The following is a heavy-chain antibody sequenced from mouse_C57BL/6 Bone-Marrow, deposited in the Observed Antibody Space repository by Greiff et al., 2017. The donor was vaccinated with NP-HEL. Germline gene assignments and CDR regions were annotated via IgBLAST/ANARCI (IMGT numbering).Heavy chain of an antibody. J-gene: IGHJ3*01. D-gene: IGHD2-2*01. CDR3: ARVYYGYDA. Sequence: QVQLQQPGAELVKPGASVKLSCKASGYTFTSYWMQWVKQRPGQGLEWIGKIDPSDSYTNYNQKFKGKATLTVDTSSSTAYMQLSSLTSEDSAVYYCARVYYGYDAWGQGTLVTVSA. CDR2: IDPSDSYT. V-gene: IGHV1-50*01. CDR1: GYTFTSYW.